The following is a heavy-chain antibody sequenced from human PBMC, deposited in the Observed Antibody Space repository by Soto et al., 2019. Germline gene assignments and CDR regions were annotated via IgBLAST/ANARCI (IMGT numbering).Heavy chain of an antibody. CDR1: GFTFSSYA. J-gene: IGHJ4*02. Sequence: GGSLRLFCAASGFTFSSYAMSWVRQAPGKGLGWVSAISGSGGSTYYEDSVKGRFTISRDNSKNTLYLQMNSLRAEDTAVYYCAQGGVIQLWLRYYFDYWGQGTLVTVSS. CDR3: AQGGVIQLWLRYYFDY. D-gene: IGHD5-18*01. CDR2: ISGSGGST. V-gene: IGHV3-23*01.